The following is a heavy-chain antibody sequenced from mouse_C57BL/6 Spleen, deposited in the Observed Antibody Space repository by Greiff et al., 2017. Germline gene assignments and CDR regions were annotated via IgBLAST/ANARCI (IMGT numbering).Heavy chain of an antibody. V-gene: IGHV1-61*01. Sequence: VQLQQPGAELVRPGSSVKLSCKASGYTFTSYWMDWVKQRPGQGLEWIGNIYPSDSETHYNQKFKDKATLTVDKSSSTAYMQLSSLTSEDSAVYYCAREGGDVGFAYWGQGTLVTVSA. CDR1: GYTFTSYW. CDR3: AREGGDVGFAY. J-gene: IGHJ3*01. CDR2: IYPSDSET.